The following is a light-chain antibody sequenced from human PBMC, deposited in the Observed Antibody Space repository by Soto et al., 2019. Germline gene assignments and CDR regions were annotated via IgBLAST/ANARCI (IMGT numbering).Light chain of an antibody. CDR1: SSDVGGYNY. CDR3: SSYTSRSTLV. J-gene: IGLJ1*01. CDR2: EVT. Sequence: QSALTQPASVSGSPGQSITISCTGTSSDVGGYNYVSWYQQHPGKAPKLMIYEVTNRPSGVSNRFSGSKSGNTASLTISGLQAEDEADYYCSSYTSRSTLVFXTGTKVTVL. V-gene: IGLV2-14*01.